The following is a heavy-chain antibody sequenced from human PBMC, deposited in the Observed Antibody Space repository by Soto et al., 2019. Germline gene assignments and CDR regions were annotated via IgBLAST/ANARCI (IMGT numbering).Heavy chain of an antibody. CDR3: ARGRPIVGVRENKNWFDP. Sequence: SETLSLTCTVSGGSISSSSYYWSWIRQPPGKGLEWIGEINHSGSTNYNPSLKSRVTISVDTSKNQFSLKLSSVTAADTAVYYCARGRPIVGVRENKNWFDPWGQGTLVTVSS. D-gene: IGHD3-10*01. J-gene: IGHJ5*02. V-gene: IGHV4-39*07. CDR2: INHSGST. CDR1: GGSISSSSYY.